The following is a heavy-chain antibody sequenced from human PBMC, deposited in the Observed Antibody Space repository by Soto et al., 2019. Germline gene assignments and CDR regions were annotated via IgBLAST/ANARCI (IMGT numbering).Heavy chain of an antibody. V-gene: IGHV3-9*01. CDR2: ISWNSGSI. D-gene: IGHD2-15*01. CDR3: AKGGRYCSGGSCYRGYYYYMDV. Sequence: DVQLVESGGGLVQPGRSLRLSCAASGFTFDDYAMHWVRQAPGKGLEWVSGISWNSGSIGYADSVKGRFTISRDNAKNSLYLQMNSLRAEDTALYYCAKGGRYCSGGSCYRGYYYYMDVWGKGTTVTVSS. CDR1: GFTFDDYA. J-gene: IGHJ6*03.